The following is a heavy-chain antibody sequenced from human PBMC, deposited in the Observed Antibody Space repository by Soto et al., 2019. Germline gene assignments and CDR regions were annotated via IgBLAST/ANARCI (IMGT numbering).Heavy chain of an antibody. CDR1: GFAFSSHP. J-gene: IGHJ3*02. V-gene: IGHV3-23*01. CDR3: ARRVIGSSRAFDI. Sequence: VQLLESGGGLAQPGGSLRLPCAASGFAFSSHPMSWVRQAPEKGLEWVAGISDGGDLTYNADSVRGRFTISRDNSRNTLYLQMNSLRAEDTAVYYCARRVIGSSRAFDIWGQGTMVTVSS. CDR2: ISDGGDLT. D-gene: IGHD3-10*01.